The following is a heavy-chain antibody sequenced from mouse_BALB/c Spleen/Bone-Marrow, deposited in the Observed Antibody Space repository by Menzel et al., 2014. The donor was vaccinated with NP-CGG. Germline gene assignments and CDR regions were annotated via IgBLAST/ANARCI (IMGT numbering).Heavy chain of an antibody. V-gene: IGHV1-80*01. CDR1: GYTFTNFW. CDR3: ARVFYGNPGY. J-gene: IGHJ2*01. CDR2: IHPGDGDT. Sequence: VKLVESGAELVRPGSSVKISCKASGYTFTNFWMNWVKRRPGQGLERIGQIHPGDGDTNNNGKFKGKATLTADKSSSTAYMQLSNLNSEDSAVYLCARVFYGNPGYWGQGTTLTVTS. D-gene: IGHD2-1*01.